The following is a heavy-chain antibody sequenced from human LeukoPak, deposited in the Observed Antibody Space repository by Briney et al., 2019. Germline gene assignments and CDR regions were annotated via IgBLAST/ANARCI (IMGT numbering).Heavy chain of an antibody. CDR3: AKWIAVAGTFYYYYMDV. Sequence: GGSLRLSCAASGFTFSSYAMSWVRQAPGKGLEWVSAISGSGGSTYYADSVKGRFTISRDNSKNTLYLQMNSLRAEDTAVYYCAKWIAVAGTFYYYYMDVWGKGTTVTVSS. CDR1: GFTFSSYA. D-gene: IGHD6-19*01. V-gene: IGHV3-23*01. CDR2: ISGSGGST. J-gene: IGHJ6*03.